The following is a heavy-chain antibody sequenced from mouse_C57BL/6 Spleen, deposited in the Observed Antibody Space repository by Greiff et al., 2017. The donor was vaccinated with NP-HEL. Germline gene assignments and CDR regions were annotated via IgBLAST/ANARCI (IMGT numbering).Heavy chain of an antibody. CDR2: ISYDGSN. D-gene: IGHD2-2*01. Sequence: EVKLVESGPGLVKPSQSLSLTCSVTGYSITSGYYWNWIRQFPGNKLEWMGYISYDGSNNYNPSLKNRISITRDTSKNQFFLKLNSVTTEDTATYYCARGLGGYPDYWGQGTTLTVSS. J-gene: IGHJ2*01. V-gene: IGHV3-6*01. CDR3: ARGLGGYPDY. CDR1: GYSITSGYY.